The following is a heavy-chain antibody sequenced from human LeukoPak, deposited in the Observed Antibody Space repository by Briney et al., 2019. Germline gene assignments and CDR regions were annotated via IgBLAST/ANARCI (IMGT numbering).Heavy chain of an antibody. J-gene: IGHJ4*02. Sequence: GGSLRLSCAASGFTSSSYWMSWVRQAPGKGLEWVANIKQGGSEKYYVDSVKGRFTISRDNAKNSLYLQMNSLRAEDTAVYYCARASSGGFDYWGQGTLVTVSS. CDR2: IKQGGSEK. V-gene: IGHV3-7*01. CDR1: GFTSSSYW. CDR3: ARASSGGFDY. D-gene: IGHD6-19*01.